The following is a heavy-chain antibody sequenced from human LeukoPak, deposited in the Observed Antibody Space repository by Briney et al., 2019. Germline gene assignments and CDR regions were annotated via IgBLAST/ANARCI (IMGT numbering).Heavy chain of an antibody. CDR2: IYTSGST. V-gene: IGHV4-61*02. CDR1: GGSISSCSYY. D-gene: IGHD6-19*01. Sequence: SQTLSLTCTVSGGSISSCSYYWSWIRQPAGKGLEWIGRIYTSGSTNYNPSLKSRVTISVDTSKNQFSLKLSSVTAAYTAVYYCARERGAVAGFSFDYWGQGTLVTVSS. J-gene: IGHJ4*02. CDR3: ARERGAVAGFSFDY.